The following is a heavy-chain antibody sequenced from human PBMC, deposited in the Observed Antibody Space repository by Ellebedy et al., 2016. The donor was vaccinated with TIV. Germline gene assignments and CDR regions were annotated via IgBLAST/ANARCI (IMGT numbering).Heavy chain of an antibody. CDR1: GFNFSDHY. V-gene: IGHV3-11*01. CDR3: TKGAWLDY. CDR2: IGPNGNIK. J-gene: IGHJ4*02. Sequence: GGSLRLXXEGSGFNFSDHYMKWIRRAPGKGLEWISYIGPNGNIKYYADSLKGRVTISRDNSKNSVYLELNSLRDEDTALYYCTKGAWLDYWGQGTLVTVSS. D-gene: IGHD5-12*01.